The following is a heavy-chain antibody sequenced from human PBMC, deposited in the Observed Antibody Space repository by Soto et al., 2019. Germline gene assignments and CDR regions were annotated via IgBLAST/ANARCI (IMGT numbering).Heavy chain of an antibody. CDR2: IYYSGST. CDR1: GGSISSYY. Sequence: QVQLQESGPGLVKPSETLSLTCTVSGGSISSYYWSWIRQPPGKGLEWIGYIYYSGSTNYNPSLKIRVNISVDKSTNQFSLKLSSVTAADTAVYYCARVRWTVAGPGHFDYWGQGTLVTVSS. J-gene: IGHJ4*02. V-gene: IGHV4-59*01. D-gene: IGHD6-19*01. CDR3: ARVRWTVAGPGHFDY.